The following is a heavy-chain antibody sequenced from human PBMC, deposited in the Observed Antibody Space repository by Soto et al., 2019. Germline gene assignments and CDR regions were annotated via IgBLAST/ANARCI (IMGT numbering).Heavy chain of an antibody. D-gene: IGHD2-2*01. CDR2: IWYDGSNK. Sequence: QVQLVESGGGVVQPGRSLRLSCAASGFTFSSYGMHWVRQAPGKGLEWVAVIWYDGSNKYYADSVKGRFTISRDNSKNTLYLQMNSLRAEDTAVYYCARALTYAGCMDVWGQGTTVTVSS. J-gene: IGHJ6*02. CDR1: GFTFSSYG. CDR3: ARALTYAGCMDV. V-gene: IGHV3-33*01.